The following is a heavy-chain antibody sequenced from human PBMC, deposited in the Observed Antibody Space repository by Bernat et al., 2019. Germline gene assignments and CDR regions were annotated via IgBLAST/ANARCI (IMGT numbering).Heavy chain of an antibody. CDR1: GFSLSTSGMC. Sequence: QVTLRESGPALVKPTQTLTLTCTFSGFSLSTSGMCVSWIRQPPGKALEWLALIDWDDDKYYCTSLKTRLTISKDTSKNQVVLTMTNMDPVDTATYYCARTPYYDSSGLNDAFDIWGQGTMVTVSS. CDR3: ARTPYYDSSGLNDAFDI. D-gene: IGHD3-22*01. CDR2: IDWDDDK. J-gene: IGHJ3*02. V-gene: IGHV2-70*01.